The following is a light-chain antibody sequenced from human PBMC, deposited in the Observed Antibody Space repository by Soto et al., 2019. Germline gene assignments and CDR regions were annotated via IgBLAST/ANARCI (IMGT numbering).Light chain of an antibody. CDR1: QSICSC. CDR3: QQYYSNPRT. V-gene: IGKV1-39*01. CDR2: TAS. J-gene: IGKJ4*01. Sequence: DIQMTQSPSTLSASVGDRVTITCRASQSICSCLTWYQQKPGKAPKLLIYTASSLQRGVPSRFSGSGSGTDFTLTISSLQPEDFATYYCQQYYSNPRTFGGGTKVELK.